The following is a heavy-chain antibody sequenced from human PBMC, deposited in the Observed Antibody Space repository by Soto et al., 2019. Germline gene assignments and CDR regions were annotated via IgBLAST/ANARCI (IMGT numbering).Heavy chain of an antibody. CDR1: GFTFSSYA. V-gene: IGHV3-23*01. J-gene: IGHJ4*02. CDR3: AKDLGYGDYFDY. D-gene: IGHD6-13*01. CDR2: ISGSGGST. Sequence: EVQLLESGGGLVQPGGSLRLSCAASGFTFSSYAMSWVRQAPGKGLEWVSAISGSGGSTYYADSVKGRFTISRDNSKNTLYLQMNNLRAEDTAVYYCAKDLGYGDYFDYWGQGTLVTVSS.